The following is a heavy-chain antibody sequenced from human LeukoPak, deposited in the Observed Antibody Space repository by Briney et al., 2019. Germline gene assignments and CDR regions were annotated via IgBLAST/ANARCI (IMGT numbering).Heavy chain of an antibody. CDR2: IHSSGTT. J-gene: IGHJ4*02. D-gene: IGHD2-15*01. V-gene: IGHV4-31*03. Sequence: TSQTLSLTCIVSGGSISSIVHYWTWVRQHPGKGLECIGYIHSSGTTYYSPSLKSRVTMSVDTSKNQFSLKLSSVTAADTAVYYCARHRLPFGYSFFDYWGQGTLVTVSS. CDR1: GGSISSIVHY. CDR3: ARHRLPFGYSFFDY.